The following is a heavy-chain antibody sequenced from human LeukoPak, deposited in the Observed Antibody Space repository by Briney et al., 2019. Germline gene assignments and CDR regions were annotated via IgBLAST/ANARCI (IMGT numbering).Heavy chain of an antibody. CDR2: MNPNSGGT. J-gene: IGHJ4*02. Sequence: GASVKVSCKASGYTFTSYDINWVRQATGQGLEWMGWMNPNSGGTNYAQKFQGRVTMTRDTSISTAYMELSRLRSDDTAVYYCARVRRYRYCSSTSCYIGLGFDYWGQGTLVTVSS. CDR3: ARVRRYRYCSSTSCYIGLGFDY. CDR1: GYTFTSYD. D-gene: IGHD2-2*02. V-gene: IGHV1-2*02.